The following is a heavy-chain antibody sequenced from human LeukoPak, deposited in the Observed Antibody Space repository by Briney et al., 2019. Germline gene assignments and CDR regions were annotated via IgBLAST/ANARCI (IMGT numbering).Heavy chain of an antibody. J-gene: IGHJ4*02. CDR1: GFTFSDYG. Sequence: GGSLGLSCAASGFTFSDYGIHWVRQAPGQGLEWVALIWYDGSKKYYADSVKGRFTISRDNTKNTLYLQLNSLRADDTAVYYCARAHSSSSTFDLWGQGTLVTVSS. CDR3: ARAHSSSSTFDL. D-gene: IGHD6-6*01. CDR2: IWYDGSKK. V-gene: IGHV3-33*01.